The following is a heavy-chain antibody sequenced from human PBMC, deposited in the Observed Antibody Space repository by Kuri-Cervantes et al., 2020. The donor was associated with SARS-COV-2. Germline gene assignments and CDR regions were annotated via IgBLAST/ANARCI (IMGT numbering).Heavy chain of an antibody. CDR1: GFTFSSYI. CDR3: ARDEVVVVPAAISGWYYYGMDV. CDR2: IISSSSYI. Sequence: ETLSLTCAPSGFTFSSYIMNWVRQAPGKGLEWVSSIISSSSYIYYADSVKGRFTISRDNAKNSLYLQMNSLRAEDTAVYYCARDEVVVVPAAISGWYYYGMDVWGQGTTVTVSS. J-gene: IGHJ6*02. D-gene: IGHD2-2*02. V-gene: IGHV3-21*01.